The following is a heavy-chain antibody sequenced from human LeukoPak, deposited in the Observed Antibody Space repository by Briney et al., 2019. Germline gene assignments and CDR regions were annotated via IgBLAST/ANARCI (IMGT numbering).Heavy chain of an antibody. CDR2: INSDGSST. J-gene: IGHJ4*02. CDR1: GFTFSSNW. Sequence: GGSLRLSCAASGFTFSSNWMHWVRQGPGKGLVWVSRINSDGSSTSYADSVKGRFTISRDNVKNTLYLQMNSLRAEDTAVYYCATYYYGSGSSTKVDYWGQGTLVTVSS. V-gene: IGHV3-74*01. D-gene: IGHD3-10*01. CDR3: ATYYYGSGSSTKVDY.